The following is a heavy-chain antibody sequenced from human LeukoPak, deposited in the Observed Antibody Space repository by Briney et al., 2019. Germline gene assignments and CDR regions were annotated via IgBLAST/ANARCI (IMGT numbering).Heavy chain of an antibody. CDR1: GFTVSSNY. Sequence: GGSLRLSCAASGFTVSSNYMSGVRQAPGKGLEWVSVIYSGGNTYYAGSVKGRFTISRDNSKNTLYLQMNSLRAEDTAVYYCARLGGRSNNSGGQGPLVTVSS. V-gene: IGHV3-53*01. CDR2: IYSGGNT. CDR3: ARLGGRSNNS. J-gene: IGHJ5*01. D-gene: IGHD1-26*01.